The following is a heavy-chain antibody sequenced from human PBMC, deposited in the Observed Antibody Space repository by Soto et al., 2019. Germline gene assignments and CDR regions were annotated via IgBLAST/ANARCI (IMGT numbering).Heavy chain of an antibody. CDR1: GFAFSNCA. J-gene: IGHJ4*02. Sequence: EVQLLESGGDLVQPGGSLRLSCAASGFAFSNCATSWVRQAPGKGLEWVSTIKTSGDTTFYADPVKGRFTTSRDDSKNTLYLQMNSLRAEDTATYYCTKDVTGDIGADFWGQGTPVTVSS. V-gene: IGHV3-23*05. CDR3: TKDVTGDIGADF. CDR2: IKTSGDTT. D-gene: IGHD2-21*02.